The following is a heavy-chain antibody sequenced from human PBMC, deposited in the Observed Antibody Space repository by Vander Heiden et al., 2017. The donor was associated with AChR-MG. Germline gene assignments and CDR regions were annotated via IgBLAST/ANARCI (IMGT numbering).Heavy chain of an antibody. CDR2: INHSGST. V-gene: IGHV4-34*01. Sequence: QVQLQQWGAGLLKHSETLSLTRAVYGGSFSGYYWSWIRQRPGKGLEWIGEINHSGSTNYNPSLKSRVTISVDTSKNQFSLKLSSVTAADTAVYYWARGEYQLQYYYYMDVWGKGTTVTVSS. D-gene: IGHD2-2*01. J-gene: IGHJ6*03. CDR3: ARGEYQLQYYYYMDV. CDR1: GGSFSGYY.